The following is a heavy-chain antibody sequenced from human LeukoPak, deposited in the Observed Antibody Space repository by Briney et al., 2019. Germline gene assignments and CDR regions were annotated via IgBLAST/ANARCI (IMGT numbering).Heavy chain of an antibody. CDR2: ISSNGGST. D-gene: IGHD2-2*01. J-gene: IGHJ4*02. Sequence: GGSLRLSCAASGFTFSSYAMHWVRQAPGKGLEYVSAISSNGGSTYYANSVKGRFTISRDNSKNTLYLQMGSLRAEDMAVYYCATSISAAMAPFDYWGRGTLVTVSS. CDR3: ATSISAAMAPFDY. V-gene: IGHV3-64*01. CDR1: GFTFSSYA.